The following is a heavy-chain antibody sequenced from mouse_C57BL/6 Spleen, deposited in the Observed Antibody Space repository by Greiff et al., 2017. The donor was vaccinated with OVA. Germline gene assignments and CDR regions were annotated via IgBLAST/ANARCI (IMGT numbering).Heavy chain of an antibody. CDR3: VRQLRFPYYFDY. D-gene: IGHD1-1*01. J-gene: IGHJ2*01. CDR2: IRSKSNNYAT. V-gene: IGHV10-1*01. Sequence: EVQLVESGGGLVQPKGSLKLSCAASGFSFNTYAMNWVRQAPGKGLEWVARIRSKSNNYATYYADSVKDRFTISRDDSESMLYLQMNNLKTEDTAMYYCVRQLRFPYYFDYWGQGTTLTVSS. CDR1: GFSFNTYA.